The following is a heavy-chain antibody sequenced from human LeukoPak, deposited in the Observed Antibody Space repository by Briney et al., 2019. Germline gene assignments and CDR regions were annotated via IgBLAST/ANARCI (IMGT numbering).Heavy chain of an antibody. J-gene: IGHJ4*02. V-gene: IGHV1-18*01. CDR2: ISAYNGNT. CDR1: GYTFTSYG. D-gene: IGHD2-15*01. CDR3: ARVYQAGGYCTGGSCYGVGT. Sequence: ASVKVSFKASGYTFTSYGISWVRQAPGQGLEWMGWISAYNGNTNYAQKLQGRVTMTTDTSTSTAYMELRSLRSDDTAVYYCARVYQAGGYCTGGSCYGVGTWGQGTLVTVSS.